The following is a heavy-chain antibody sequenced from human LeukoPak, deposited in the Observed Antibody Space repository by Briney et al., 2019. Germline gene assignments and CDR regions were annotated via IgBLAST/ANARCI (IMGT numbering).Heavy chain of an antibody. Sequence: GGSLRLSCAASGFTLSSYSMNWVRQAPGKGLEWVSSINSNSRYIYYADSVKGRFTISRDNTKNSLYLQMNSLRAEDTAVFYCARDQYDTWSRRGNFDSWGQGTLVIVSS. V-gene: IGHV3-21*04. CDR1: GFTLSSYS. CDR2: INSNSRYI. CDR3: ARDQYDTWSRRGNFDS. J-gene: IGHJ4*02. D-gene: IGHD3/OR15-3a*01.